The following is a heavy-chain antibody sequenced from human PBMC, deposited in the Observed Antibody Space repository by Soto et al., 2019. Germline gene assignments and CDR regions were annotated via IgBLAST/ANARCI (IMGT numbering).Heavy chain of an antibody. J-gene: IGHJ4*02. CDR1: GFTFSSHA. Sequence: QVQLVESGGGAVQPGGSVRLSCVASGFTFSSHAMHWVRQAPGKGLESVAVISNDGTRDHHTDSVKGRFTISRDNSKNTLYLQMNSLTTEDTAVYFCAKDQGVGGTLGLFDYWGQGTLVTVSS. V-gene: IGHV3-30*18. CDR2: ISNDGTRD. D-gene: IGHD1-26*01. CDR3: AKDQGVGGTLGLFDY.